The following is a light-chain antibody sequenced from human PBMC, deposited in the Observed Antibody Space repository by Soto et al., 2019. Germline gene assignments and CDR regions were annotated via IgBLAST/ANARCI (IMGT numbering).Light chain of an antibody. CDR3: QQYGSSGT. V-gene: IGKV3-20*01. J-gene: IGKJ1*01. Sequence: EIVLTQSPGTLALSQGARATLSVRASQSVSNNYLAWYKQKPGQAPRFLIYGASNRATGIPDRFSGSGSGTDFTLTIRRLEPEDFAVYDCQQYGSSGTFRQGTKVEIK. CDR1: QSVSNNY. CDR2: GAS.